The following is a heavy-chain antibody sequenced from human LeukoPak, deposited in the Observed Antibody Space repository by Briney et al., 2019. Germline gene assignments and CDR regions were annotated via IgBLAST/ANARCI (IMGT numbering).Heavy chain of an antibody. J-gene: IGHJ4*02. Sequence: ASVKVSCKASGYTFTSYGISWVRQAPGQGLEWMGWISAYNGNTHYAQKLQGRVTMTTDTSTSTAYIELRSLRSDDTAVYYCARLWNDFWSGSHTFDYWGQGTLVTVSS. V-gene: IGHV1-18*01. D-gene: IGHD3-3*01. CDR3: ARLWNDFWSGSHTFDY. CDR2: ISAYNGNT. CDR1: GYTFTSYG.